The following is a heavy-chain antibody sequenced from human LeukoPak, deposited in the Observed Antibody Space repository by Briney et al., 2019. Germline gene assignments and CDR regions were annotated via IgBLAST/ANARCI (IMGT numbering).Heavy chain of an antibody. D-gene: IGHD5-12*01. CDR1: GFSFSSYW. Sequence: GGSLRLSCAASGFSFSSYWMSWVRQAPGKGLEWVANIKEGGSEKYYVDSLKGRFTISRDTAKSSLSLQMNSLRAEDTAVYYCARDQGWLQFDNWGQGTLVTVSS. CDR3: ARDQGWLQFDN. J-gene: IGHJ4*02. V-gene: IGHV3-7*03. CDR2: IKEGGSEK.